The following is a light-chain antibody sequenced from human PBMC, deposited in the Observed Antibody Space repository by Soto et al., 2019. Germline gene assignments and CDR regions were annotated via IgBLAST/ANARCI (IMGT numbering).Light chain of an antibody. Sequence: SVLTQSPGTLSLSPGERATLSCRASQSVSSSDLAWYQQKPGQAPRLLIYSASSSATGIPDRFSGSGSGTDFTLTISRLEPEDFAVYYCQQYDTFGQGTKRESK. CDR2: SAS. CDR1: QSVSSSD. CDR3: QQYDT. J-gene: IGKJ2*01. V-gene: IGKV3-20*01.